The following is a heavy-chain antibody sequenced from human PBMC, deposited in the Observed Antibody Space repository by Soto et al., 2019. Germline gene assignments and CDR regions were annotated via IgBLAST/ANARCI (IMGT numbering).Heavy chain of an antibody. CDR3: AKGMYYYDSSGYRLFDY. V-gene: IGHV3-23*01. Sequence: GGSLRLSCAASGFTFRNYAMNWVRQAPGKGLEWVSGISVSGGSTYYADSVKGRFTVSRDNSKSTVFLQMNSLRAEDTAVYFCAKGMYYYDSSGYRLFDYWGQGTQVTVSS. J-gene: IGHJ4*02. D-gene: IGHD3-22*01. CDR1: GFTFRNYA. CDR2: ISVSGGST.